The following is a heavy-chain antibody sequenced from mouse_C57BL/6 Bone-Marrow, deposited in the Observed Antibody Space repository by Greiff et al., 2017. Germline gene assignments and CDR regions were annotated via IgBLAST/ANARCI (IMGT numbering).Heavy chain of an antibody. D-gene: IGHD2-2*01. CDR1: GFSLTSYG. CDR3: AGYFAY. V-gene: IGHV2-5*01. J-gene: IGHJ3*01. CDR2: IWRGGST. Sequence: QVQLQQSGPGLVQPSQSLSITCTVSGFSLTSYGVHWVRQSPGKGLEWLGVIWRGGSTDYNAAFMSRLSTTKDNSKSQVFFKMNSLQADDTAIYYCAGYFAYWGQGTLVTVSA.